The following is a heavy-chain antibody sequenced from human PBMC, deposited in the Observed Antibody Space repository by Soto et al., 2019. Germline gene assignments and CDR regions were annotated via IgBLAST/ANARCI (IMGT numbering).Heavy chain of an antibody. CDR1: GFTFSSYA. CDR3: AQSPITVTGGGRGS. V-gene: IGHV3-23*01. CDR2: ITSSGSNT. J-gene: IGHJ5*02. Sequence: GGSLRLSCAASGFTFSSYAMSWVRQAPGKGLEWVSTITSSGSNTYYADSVKARFTISIDNSKNTLYLQMDGLRVEDTVLYYCAQSPITVTGGGRGSWGQGTLVTVSS. D-gene: IGHD6-19*01.